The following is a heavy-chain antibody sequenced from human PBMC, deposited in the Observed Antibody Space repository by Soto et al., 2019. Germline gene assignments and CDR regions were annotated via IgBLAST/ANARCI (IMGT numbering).Heavy chain of an antibody. V-gene: IGHV4-39*01. D-gene: IGHD1-1*01. J-gene: IGHJ4*02. CDR2: IYYSGST. CDR3: ASFELEHGGLDY. Sequence: QLQLQESGPGLVKPSETLSLTCTVSGGSISSSSYYWGWIRQPPGKGLEWIGSIYYSGSTYYNPSLKSRVTISVDTSKNQFSLKLSSVTAADTAVYYCASFELEHGGLDYWGQGTLVTVSS. CDR1: GGSISSSSYY.